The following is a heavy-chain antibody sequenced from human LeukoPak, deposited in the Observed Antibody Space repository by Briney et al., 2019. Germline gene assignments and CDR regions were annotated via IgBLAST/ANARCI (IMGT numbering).Heavy chain of an antibody. D-gene: IGHD5-24*01. V-gene: IGHV4-59*01. Sequence: PPETLSLTCTVSGGSISSYYWNRIRQPPGKGLEWIGYIYYSGSTNYNPSLKSRVTISVDTSKNQFSLKLSSVTAADTAVYYCAGRLWRRDGYNLSAFDIWGQGTIVTVSS. CDR1: GGSISSYY. CDR2: IYYSGST. J-gene: IGHJ3*02. CDR3: AGRLWRRDGYNLSAFDI.